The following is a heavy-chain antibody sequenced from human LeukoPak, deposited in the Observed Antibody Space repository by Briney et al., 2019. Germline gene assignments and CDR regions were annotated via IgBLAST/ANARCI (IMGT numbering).Heavy chain of an antibody. CDR2: IYYSGST. J-gene: IGHJ4*02. Sequence: PSETLSLTCTVSGYSISSGYYWGWIRQPPGKGLEWIGSIYYSGSTYYNPSLKSRVTISVDTSKNQFSLKLSSVTAADTAVYYCARDHYGSGSFDYWGQGTLVTVSS. CDR1: GYSISSGYY. CDR3: ARDHYGSGSFDY. V-gene: IGHV4-38-2*02. D-gene: IGHD3-10*01.